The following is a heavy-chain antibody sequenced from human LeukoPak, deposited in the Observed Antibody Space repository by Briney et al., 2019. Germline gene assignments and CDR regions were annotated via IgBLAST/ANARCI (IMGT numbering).Heavy chain of an antibody. Sequence: PGGSLRLSCAASGFTFSSYAMHWVRQAPGKGLEWVAVVWYDGSKTYSADSVKGRITISRDDSKNTLYLQMNSLRAEDTAVYYCARDRILVASGAFDIWGQGTMVTVSS. CDR3: ARDRILVASGAFDI. CDR1: GFTFSSYA. V-gene: IGHV3-33*01. J-gene: IGHJ3*02. CDR2: VWYDGSKT. D-gene: IGHD3-22*01.